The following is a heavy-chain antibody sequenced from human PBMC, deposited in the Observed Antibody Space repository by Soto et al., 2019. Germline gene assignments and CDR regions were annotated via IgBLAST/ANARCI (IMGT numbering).Heavy chain of an antibody. CDR2: IIPIFGTA. J-gene: IGHJ6*02. Sequence: SVKVSCKASGGTFSSYAISWVRQAPGQGLEWMGGIIPIFGTANYAQKFQGRVTITADESTSTAYMELSSLRSEDTAVYYCARAAKEAAAFSRYYGMDVWGQGTTVTVSS. D-gene: IGHD6-13*01. CDR1: GGTFSSYA. V-gene: IGHV1-69*13. CDR3: ARAAKEAAAFSRYYGMDV.